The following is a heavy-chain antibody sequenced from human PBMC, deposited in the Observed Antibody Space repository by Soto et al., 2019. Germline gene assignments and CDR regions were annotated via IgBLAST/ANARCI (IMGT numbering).Heavy chain of an antibody. CDR3: VTDPNWEWGY. D-gene: IGHD1-1*01. J-gene: IGHJ4*02. CDR1: GFAFSRND. CDR2: INYSGVST. Sequence: LRLSCAASGFAFSRNDMNWVRQRPGKGLEWVSNINYSGVSTYYSDAVKGRFTISRDNSKNILYLEMNSLKVDDTAVYYCVTDPNWEWGYWGQGALATVSP. V-gene: IGHV3-23*01.